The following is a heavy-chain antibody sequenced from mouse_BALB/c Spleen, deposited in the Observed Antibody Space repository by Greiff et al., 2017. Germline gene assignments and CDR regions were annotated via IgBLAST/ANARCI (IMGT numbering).Heavy chain of an antibody. CDR1: GFTFSSYT. J-gene: IGHJ3*01. Sequence: EVQLVESGGGLVQPGGSLKLSCAASGFTFSSYTMSWVRQTPEKRLEWVAYISNGGGSTYYPDTVKGRFTISRDNAKNTLYLQMSSLKSEDTAMYYCARQRYGNLFAYWGQGTLVTVSA. CDR2: ISNGGGST. CDR3: ARQRYGNLFAY. V-gene: IGHV5-12-2*01. D-gene: IGHD2-10*02.